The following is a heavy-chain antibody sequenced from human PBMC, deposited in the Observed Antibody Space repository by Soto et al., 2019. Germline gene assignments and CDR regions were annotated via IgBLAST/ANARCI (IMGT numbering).Heavy chain of an antibody. Sequence: ASVKVSCKASGYTFTDYYVHWVRQAPGQGLEWMGWINPNSGGTNYAQKFQGWVTMTRDTSISTAYMELSRLRSDDTAVYYCTGDHCTSSGCYEVYYYGMDVWGQGTTVTVSS. D-gene: IGHD2-2*01. V-gene: IGHV1-2*04. CDR3: TGDHCTSSGCYEVYYYGMDV. J-gene: IGHJ6*02. CDR1: GYTFTDYY. CDR2: INPNSGGT.